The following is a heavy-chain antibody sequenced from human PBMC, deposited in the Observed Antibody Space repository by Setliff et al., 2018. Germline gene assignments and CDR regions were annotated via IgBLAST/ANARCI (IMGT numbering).Heavy chain of an antibody. V-gene: IGHV4-61*02. CDR3: AKERYFDWFFEN. CDR2: VHASGSP. Sequence: SETLSLTCTVSGGSIRSGSFYWSWLRQAPGTGLERIGRVHASGSPNYNPSFKGRVTISLDTSTNQFSLNLNSVTAADTAVYYCAKERYFDWFFENWGQGTLVTVSS. CDR1: GGSIRSGSFY. D-gene: IGHD3-9*01. J-gene: IGHJ4*02.